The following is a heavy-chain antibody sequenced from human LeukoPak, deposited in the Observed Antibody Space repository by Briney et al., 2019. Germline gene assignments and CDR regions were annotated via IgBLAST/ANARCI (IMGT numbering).Heavy chain of an antibody. J-gene: IGHJ6*03. CDR3: AKERRGFYMDA. CDR1: GFTFSNYA. V-gene: IGHV3-30*02. Sequence: GGSLRLSCAASGFTFSNYAMRWARQAPGKGLEWVTLISYDGSSQYYADSVKGRFTISRDNSKNTLYLQMNSLRAEDTAVYYCAKERRGFYMDAWGTGTTVTISS. CDR2: ISYDGSSQ.